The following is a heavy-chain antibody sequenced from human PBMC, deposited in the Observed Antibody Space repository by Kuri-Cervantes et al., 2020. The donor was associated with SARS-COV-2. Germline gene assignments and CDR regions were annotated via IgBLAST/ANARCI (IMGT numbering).Heavy chain of an antibody. V-gene: IGHV3-23*01. Sequence: ETLSLTCAASGFTFSSYTMSWVRQAPGKGLEWVSGISGSGGSTYYADSVKGWFTISRDNSKDTLFLQMNSLRAEDTAVYYCAKDQAAFGLWGRGTLVTVSS. CDR3: AKDQAAFGL. CDR1: GFTFSSYT. J-gene: IGHJ2*01. D-gene: IGHD6-25*01. CDR2: ISGSGGST.